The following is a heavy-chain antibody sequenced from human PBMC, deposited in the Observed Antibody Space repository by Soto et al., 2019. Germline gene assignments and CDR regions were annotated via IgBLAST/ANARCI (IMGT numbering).Heavy chain of an antibody. V-gene: IGHV1-18*01. CDR2: ISTYYGNT. CDR3: ARVIPGGHGYTALDY. D-gene: IGHD5-18*01. CDR1: DYAFTRSG. Sequence: QVQLVQSGGEVKKPGASVKVSCKPSDYAFTRSGITWVRQAPGQGLEWMGWISTYYGNTNYAQRLQGRVTMTTDTSTGTAYMELRSLRSDDTAVYYCARVIPGGHGYTALDYWGQGTLVTVSS. J-gene: IGHJ4*01.